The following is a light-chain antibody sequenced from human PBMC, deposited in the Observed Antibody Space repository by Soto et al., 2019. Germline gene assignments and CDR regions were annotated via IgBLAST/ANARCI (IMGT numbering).Light chain of an antibody. J-gene: IGKJ3*01. CDR3: LQDFKYPRT. Sequence: AIPMTQSPSSLSGAVGGRVTITCRASQGIKNDLNWYQQKPGKAPQLLIYGASTLQRGVPSRFSGSGSGIDFTLTISSLQPEDFATYYCLQDFKYPRTFGPGTRVD. V-gene: IGKV1-6*01. CDR2: GAS. CDR1: QGIKND.